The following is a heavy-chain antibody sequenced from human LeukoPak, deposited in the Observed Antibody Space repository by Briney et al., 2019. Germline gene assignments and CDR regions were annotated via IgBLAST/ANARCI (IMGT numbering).Heavy chain of an antibody. CDR1: GFTFSNYA. J-gene: IGHJ4*02. CDR3: AKKRGRYSYAIDY. CDR2: ISDSGGST. Sequence: PGGSLRLSCAASGFTFSNYAMRWVRQAPGKGLEWVSAISDSGGSTYYADSVKGRFTISRDNSKNTLYLQMNSLRAEDTAVYYCAKKRGRYSYAIDYWGQGTLVTVSS. V-gene: IGHV3-23*01. D-gene: IGHD5-18*01.